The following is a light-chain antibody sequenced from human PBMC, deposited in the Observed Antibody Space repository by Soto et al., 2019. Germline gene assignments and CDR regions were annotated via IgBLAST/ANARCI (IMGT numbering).Light chain of an antibody. CDR1: QSFNSIY. CDR2: GAS. V-gene: IGKV3-20*01. J-gene: IGKJ4*01. CDR3: QHYCSSPLPT. Sequence: EIVLTQSPGTLSLSPGERATLSCRASQSFNSIYLAWYQHKPCQAPRLLICGASSMATGIPDRFSGSGSGTDFSLTISRLEPEDFAIYYCQHYCSSPLPTCGGGPKVEI.